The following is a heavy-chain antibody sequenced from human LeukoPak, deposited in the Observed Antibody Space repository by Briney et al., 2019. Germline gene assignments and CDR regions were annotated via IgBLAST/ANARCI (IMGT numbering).Heavy chain of an antibody. CDR3: ARSRYCSSTSCYNENWFDP. D-gene: IGHD2-2*02. V-gene: IGHV4-59*01. CDR2: IYYSGST. Sequence: SSETLSLTCTVSGGSISSYYWSWIRQPSGKGLEWIGYIYYSGSTNYNPSLKSRVTISVDTSKNQFSLKLSSVTAADTAVYYCARSRYCSSTSCYNENWFDPWGQGTLVTVSS. J-gene: IGHJ5*02. CDR1: GGSISSYY.